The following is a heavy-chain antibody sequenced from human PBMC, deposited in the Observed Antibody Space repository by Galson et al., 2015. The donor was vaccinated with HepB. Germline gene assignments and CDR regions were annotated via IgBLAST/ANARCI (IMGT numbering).Heavy chain of an antibody. CDR2: IYPGDSDT. D-gene: IGHD6-13*01. V-gene: IGHV5-51*01. CDR1: GYSFTSYW. Sequence: QSGAEVKKPGESLKISCKGSGYSFTSYWIGWVRQMPGKGLEWMGIIYPGDSDTRYSPSFQGQVTISADESISTAFLQWSSLKASDTAMYYCARSAFIAADYPSFDCWGQGTLVTVSS. CDR3: ARSAFIAADYPSFDC. J-gene: IGHJ4*02.